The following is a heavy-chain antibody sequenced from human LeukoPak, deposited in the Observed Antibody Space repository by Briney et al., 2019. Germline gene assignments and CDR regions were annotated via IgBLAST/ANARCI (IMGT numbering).Heavy chain of an antibody. CDR2: IIGSGGTI. CDR1: GFTFSSYE. V-gene: IGHV3-48*03. Sequence: GGALRLSCAASGFTFSSYEMNWVRQAPGKGLEWVSYIIGSGGTIYYADSVKGRFTISRDNAKNSLFLQMDRLRAEDTAVYYCARDAYDVGGFDPWGQGTLVTVSS. D-gene: IGHD3-3*01. J-gene: IGHJ5*02. CDR3: ARDAYDVGGFDP.